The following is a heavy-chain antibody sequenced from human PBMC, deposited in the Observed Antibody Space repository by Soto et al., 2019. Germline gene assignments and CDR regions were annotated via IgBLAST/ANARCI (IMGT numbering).Heavy chain of an antibody. CDR2: ISSRSDI. CDR1: GFTFSSYG. D-gene: IGHD2-2*02. CDR3: AREYTAWPLAYGLDV. J-gene: IGHJ6*02. Sequence: GGSLRLSCAASGFTFSSYGMHWVRQAPGKGLGWVSSISSRSDIYYADSVKGRFTISRDNAKNSVSLQMNSLRAEDTAVYYCAREYTAWPLAYGLDVWGQGTTVTVSS. V-gene: IGHV3-21*01.